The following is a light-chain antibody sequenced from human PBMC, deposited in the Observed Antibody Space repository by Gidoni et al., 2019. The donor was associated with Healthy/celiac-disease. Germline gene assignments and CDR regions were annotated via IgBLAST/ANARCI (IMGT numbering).Light chain of an antibody. Sequence: AIRMTQSPSSFSASTGERVTITCRASQGISSYLAWYQQKPGKAPKLLIYAASTLQSGVQSRFSGSGSGTDFTLTISCLQSEDFATYYCQQYYSYPYTFXQXTKLEIK. CDR1: QGISSY. CDR2: AAS. J-gene: IGKJ2*01. V-gene: IGKV1-8*01. CDR3: QQYYSYPYT.